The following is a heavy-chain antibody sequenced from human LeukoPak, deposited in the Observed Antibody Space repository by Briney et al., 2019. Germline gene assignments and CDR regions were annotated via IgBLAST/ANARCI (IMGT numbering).Heavy chain of an antibody. D-gene: IGHD3-22*01. Sequence: SETLSLTCTVSGGSISSYYWSWIRQPPGKGLEWIGYIYYSGSTNYNPSLKSRLIISVDTPKNQFSLKLSSVTAADTAVCYCARVKRVLITTNDAFDIWGQGTMVTVSS. J-gene: IGHJ3*02. CDR2: IYYSGST. CDR3: ARVKRVLITTNDAFDI. V-gene: IGHV4-59*01. CDR1: GGSISSYY.